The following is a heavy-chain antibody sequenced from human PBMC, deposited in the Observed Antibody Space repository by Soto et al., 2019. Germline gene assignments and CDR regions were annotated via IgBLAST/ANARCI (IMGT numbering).Heavy chain of an antibody. J-gene: IGHJ5*02. Sequence: QVQLVQSGAEVKKPGSSVKVSCKASGGTFSSYTLSWVRQAPGQGLEWMGRIIPILGIANYAQKFQGRVTITADKSTSTAYMELSSLRYEDTAVYYCAREGNWFDPWVQGTLVTVSS. CDR1: GGTFSSYT. CDR3: AREGNWFDP. V-gene: IGHV1-69*08. CDR2: IIPILGIA.